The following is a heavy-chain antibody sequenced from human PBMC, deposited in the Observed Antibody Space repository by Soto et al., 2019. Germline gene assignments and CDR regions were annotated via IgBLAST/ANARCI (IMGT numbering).Heavy chain of an antibody. CDR2: IFHTGST. V-gene: IGHV4-59*01. CDR1: GGSISGYY. CDR3: AKVRGYASGWRYFDY. J-gene: IGHJ4*02. D-gene: IGHD5-12*01. Sequence: SETLSLTCNVSGGSISGYYWSWIRQAPGKGLQWIGYIFHTGSTSYNPSLRSRVTISVDTSKNQFSLNMNSVTAADTAVYYCAKVRGYASGWRYFDYWGQGXLVTVSS.